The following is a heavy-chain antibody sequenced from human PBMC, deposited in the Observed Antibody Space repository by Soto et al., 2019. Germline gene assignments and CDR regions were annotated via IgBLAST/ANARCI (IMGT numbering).Heavy chain of an antibody. Sequence: SETLSLTCTVSGGSISTYYWNWIRQPPGKGLEWIGYISYSGSTNYSPSLKSRVTISVDTSKNQFSLKLSSVTAADTAIYYCAREGSVTTSWYFGLWGRGTLVTVSS. J-gene: IGHJ2*01. CDR3: AREGSVTTSWYFGL. D-gene: IGHD4-17*01. CDR1: GGSISTYY. CDR2: ISYSGST. V-gene: IGHV4-59*01.